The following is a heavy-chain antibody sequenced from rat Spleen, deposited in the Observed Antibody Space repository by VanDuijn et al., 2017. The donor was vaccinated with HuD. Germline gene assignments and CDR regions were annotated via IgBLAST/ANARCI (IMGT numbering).Heavy chain of an antibody. CDR1: GFPFNTYW. CDR2: IINTGGSR. V-gene: IGHV5-31*01. CDR3: TRGGLYYFDY. J-gene: IGHJ2*01. Sequence: EVQLVESGGGLVQPGRPLKLSCVASGFPFNTYWMSWIRQAPGKGLEWVASIINTGGSRYYPDSVKGRFTISRDNAQNTLYLQMNSLRSEDTATYYCTRGGLYYFDYWGQGVMVTVSS.